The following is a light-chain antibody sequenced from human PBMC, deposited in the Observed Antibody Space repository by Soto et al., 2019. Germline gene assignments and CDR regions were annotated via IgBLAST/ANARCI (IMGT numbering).Light chain of an antibody. CDR1: HGISSA. CDR3: QRFNSYPIT. CDR2: DAS. V-gene: IGKV1-13*02. J-gene: IGKJ5*01. Sequence: AIQLTQSPSSLSASVGDRVTITCRASHGISSALAWYQQKPGKAPKLLIYDASSLESGVPSRFSGSGSGTYFTLTISSLQPEDFATYYCQRFNSYPITFGQGTRLEIK.